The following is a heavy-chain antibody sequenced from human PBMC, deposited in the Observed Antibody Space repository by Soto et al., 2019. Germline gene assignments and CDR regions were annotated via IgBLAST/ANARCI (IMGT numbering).Heavy chain of an antibody. Sequence: GGSLRLSCAASGFTFSSYAMHWVRQAPGKGLEWVAVISYDGSNKYYADSVKGRFTISRDNSKNTLYLQMNSLRAADTAVSYCARDPAPFGGVIVIRGWFDPWGQGTLVTVSS. CDR3: ARDPAPFGGVIVIRGWFDP. CDR2: ISYDGSNK. CDR1: GFTFSSYA. J-gene: IGHJ5*02. V-gene: IGHV3-30-3*01. D-gene: IGHD3-16*02.